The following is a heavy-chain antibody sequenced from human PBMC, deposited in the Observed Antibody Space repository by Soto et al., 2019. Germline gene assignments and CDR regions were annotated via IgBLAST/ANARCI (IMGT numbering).Heavy chain of an antibody. J-gene: IGHJ5*02. CDR1: GFTFSDFY. CDR3: ARCRMAVTGTCRFDP. Sequence: GGPLRLSCAASGFTFSDFYMTWIRQTPGKGLEWVSYISGPSSYVDYADSVKGRFTLYSDNAKNLLYLQMNSLRAEDTGVYYCARCRMAVTGTCRFDPWGHGTLVTVSS. V-gene: IGHV3-11*03. D-gene: IGHD6-19*01. CDR2: ISGPSSYV.